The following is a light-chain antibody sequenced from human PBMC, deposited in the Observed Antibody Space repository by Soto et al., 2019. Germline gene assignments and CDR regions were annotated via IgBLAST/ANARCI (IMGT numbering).Light chain of an antibody. Sequence: DNQLTQSPYTMSASVGDRVTITCRASQSISNRLAWYQQKPGKAHKXLIYAASSLQSGVPSRFSGSGSGTDLTITISSLQTEDFETYYCQQANSFPITFGQGTRLDIK. CDR1: QSISNR. J-gene: IGKJ5*01. V-gene: IGKV1-12*01. CDR3: QQANSFPIT. CDR2: AAS.